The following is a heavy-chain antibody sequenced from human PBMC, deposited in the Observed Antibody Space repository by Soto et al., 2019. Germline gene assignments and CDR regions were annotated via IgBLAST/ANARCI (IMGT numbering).Heavy chain of an antibody. J-gene: IGHJ6*02. D-gene: IGHD6-19*01. CDR1: GGSISSGGYY. V-gene: IGHV4-61*08. Sequence: SETLSLTCTVSGGSISSGGYYWSWIRQHPGKGLEWIGYIYYSGATKYNPSLKSRVSISVDTSKNQFSLKLSSVTAADTAVYYCARAAVAGDDYYYYGMDVWGPGTTVTVSS. CDR3: ARAAVAGDDYYYYGMDV. CDR2: IYYSGAT.